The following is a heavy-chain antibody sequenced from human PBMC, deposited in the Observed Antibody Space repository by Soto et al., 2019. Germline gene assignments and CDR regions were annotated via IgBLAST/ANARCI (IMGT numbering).Heavy chain of an antibody. V-gene: IGHV3-30*18. CDR2: ISYDGRNK. CDR1: GFTFSSYG. CDR3: AKGYGDYHFYFDY. Sequence: QVPLVESGGGVVQPGRSLRLSCAASGFTFSSYGMHWVRQAPGKGLEWVAVISYDGRNKYYADSVKGRFTISRDNSKNTLYLQMNSLRAEDTAVYYCAKGYGDYHFYFDYWGQGTLVTVSS. D-gene: IGHD4-17*01. J-gene: IGHJ4*02.